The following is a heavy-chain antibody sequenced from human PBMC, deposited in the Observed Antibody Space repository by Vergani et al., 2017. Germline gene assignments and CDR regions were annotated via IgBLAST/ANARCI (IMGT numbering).Heavy chain of an antibody. J-gene: IGHJ5*02. CDR3: ARDFRLLYIRFDP. CDR2: TWYDGNTK. V-gene: IGHV3-33*01. CDR1: GFTFNQYG. Sequence: QVQLVESGGGVVQPGRSLRLSCAASGFTFNQYGMHWVRQAPGKGLEWVAVTWYDGNTKHYADSVKGRFTISRDNSKSTMYLQMNSLSDDDTGVYYCARDFRLLYIRFDPWGQGTLVTVSS. D-gene: IGHD2/OR15-2a*01.